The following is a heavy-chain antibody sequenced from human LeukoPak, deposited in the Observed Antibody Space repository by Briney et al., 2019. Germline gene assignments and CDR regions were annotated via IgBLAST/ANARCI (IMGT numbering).Heavy chain of an antibody. V-gene: IGHV4-38-2*02. CDR3: ARGEAAAGGLLFDY. J-gene: IGHJ4*02. Sequence: PSETLSLTCTVSVYSISSGYYWGWIRQPPGKGLEWIGSIYHSGSTYYNPSLKSRVTISVDTSKNQFSLKLSSVTAADTAVYYCARGEAAAGGLLFDYWGQGTLVTVSS. D-gene: IGHD6-13*01. CDR2: IYHSGST. CDR1: VYSISSGYY.